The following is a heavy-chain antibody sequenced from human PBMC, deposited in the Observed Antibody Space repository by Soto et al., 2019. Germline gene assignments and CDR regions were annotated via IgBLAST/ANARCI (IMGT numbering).Heavy chain of an antibody. CDR1: GYTFTSYG. J-gene: IGHJ6*02. CDR2: ISAYNGNT. V-gene: IGHV1-18*04. Sequence: ASVKVSCKASGYTFTSYGISWVRQAPGQGLEWMGWISAYNGNTNYAQKLQGRVTMTTDTSTSTAYMEPRSLRSDDTAVYYCARDFIVVVPAAIPYYYYYGMDVWGQGTTVTVSS. CDR3: ARDFIVVVPAAIPYYYYYGMDV. D-gene: IGHD2-2*01.